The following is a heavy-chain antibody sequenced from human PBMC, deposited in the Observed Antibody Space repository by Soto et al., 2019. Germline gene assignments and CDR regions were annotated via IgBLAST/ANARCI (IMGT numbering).Heavy chain of an antibody. D-gene: IGHD3-10*01. CDR1: GLTFSNYA. Sequence: GGSLRLSCAASGLTFSNYAVTWVRQAPGKGLEWVSAIDLSGASTYYADSVKGRFTISRDNSRNTVYLQMNSLRAEDTAVYYXXVWYGGHYYYYYYGMDVXXQXPTVTXSS. CDR3: XVWYGGHYYYYYYGMDV. J-gene: IGHJ6*02. V-gene: IGHV3-23*01. CDR2: IDLSGAST.